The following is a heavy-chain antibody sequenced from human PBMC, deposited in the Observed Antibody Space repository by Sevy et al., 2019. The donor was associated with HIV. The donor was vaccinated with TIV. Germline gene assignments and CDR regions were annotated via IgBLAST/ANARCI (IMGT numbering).Heavy chain of an antibody. CDR1: GFTVSRYA. CDR3: ARDYRVAAYSYGFSGAFDY. V-gene: IGHV3-23*01. CDR2: IRGGGDNT. J-gene: IGHJ4*02. D-gene: IGHD5-18*01. Sequence: GGSLRLSCAASGFTVSRYAMSWVRQAPGKGLEWVSAIRGGGDNTYYADSVKGRFTISRDNSKNTLYLQMNGLRAEDTAVYYCARDYRVAAYSYGFSGAFDYWGQGALVTVSS.